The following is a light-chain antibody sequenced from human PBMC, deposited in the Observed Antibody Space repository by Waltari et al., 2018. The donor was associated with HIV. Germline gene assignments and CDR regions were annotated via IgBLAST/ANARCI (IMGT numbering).Light chain of an antibody. Sequence: DIQMTQSPSSLSASVGDRVTVTCRASQTISTSLNWYQQKPGKAPKLLIYAASTLHGGVPSRFSGSGSGTEFTLTISSLQPDDFATYYCQQYNSYPLTFGGGNKVEIK. CDR3: QQYNSYPLT. CDR1: QTISTS. V-gene: IGKV1-16*01. J-gene: IGKJ4*01. CDR2: AAS.